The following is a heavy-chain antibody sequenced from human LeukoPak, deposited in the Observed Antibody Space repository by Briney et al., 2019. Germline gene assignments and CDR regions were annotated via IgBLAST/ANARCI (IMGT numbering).Heavy chain of an antibody. CDR3: AKDIRVVVTAILDY. J-gene: IGHJ4*02. Sequence: GRSLRLSCAASGFTFDDYAMHWVRQAPGKGLEWVSGISWNSGSIGYADSVKGRFTISRDNAKNSLYLQMNSLRAEDTALYYCAKDIRVVVTAILDYWGQGTLVTVSS. V-gene: IGHV3-9*01. CDR2: ISWNSGSI. D-gene: IGHD2-21*02. CDR1: GFTFDDYA.